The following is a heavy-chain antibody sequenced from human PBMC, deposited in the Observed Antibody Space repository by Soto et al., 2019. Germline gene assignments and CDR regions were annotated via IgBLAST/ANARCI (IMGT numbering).Heavy chain of an antibody. Sequence: ASVKVSCKASGYTFTSYAMHWVRQAPGQRLEWMGWINAGNGNTKYSQKFQGRVTITRDTSASTAYMELSSLRSEDTAVYYCARDGTEQWLADLGAFDYWGQGTLVTVSS. CDR2: INAGNGNT. J-gene: IGHJ4*02. V-gene: IGHV1-3*01. CDR1: GYTFTSYA. CDR3: ARDGTEQWLADLGAFDY. D-gene: IGHD6-19*01.